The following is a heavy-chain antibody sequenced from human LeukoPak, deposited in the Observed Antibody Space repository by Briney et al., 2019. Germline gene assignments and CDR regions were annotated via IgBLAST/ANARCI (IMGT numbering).Heavy chain of an antibody. CDR1: GYSISSGYY. J-gene: IGHJ4*02. D-gene: IGHD6-13*01. CDR3: ARVAAAGNYYFDY. Sequence: TSETLSLTCTVSGYSISSGYYWGWIRQPPGKGLEWIGEIYHSGSTYYNPSLKSRVTISIDTSKNQFSLKLSSVTAADTAVYFCARVAAAGNYYFDYWGQGTLVTVSS. V-gene: IGHV4-38-2*02. CDR2: IYHSGST.